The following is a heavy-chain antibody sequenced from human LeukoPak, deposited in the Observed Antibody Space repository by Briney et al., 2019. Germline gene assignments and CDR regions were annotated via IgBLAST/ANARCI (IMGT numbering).Heavy chain of an antibody. V-gene: IGHV4-59*08. Sequence: PSETLSLTCTVSGGSISSHYWTWIRQPPGKGLEWIGYIYNTGTTNYNPSLKSRVTISLDTSKNQFSLKLTYVTAADTAVYFCATDDYGVFDAFDVWRQGTVVTVSS. CDR3: ATDDYGVFDAFDV. CDR1: GGSISSHY. J-gene: IGHJ3*01. D-gene: IGHD3-16*01. CDR2: IYNTGTT.